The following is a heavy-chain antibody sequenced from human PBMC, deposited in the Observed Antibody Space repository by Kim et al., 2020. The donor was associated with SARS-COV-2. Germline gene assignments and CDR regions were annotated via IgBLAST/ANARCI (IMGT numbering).Heavy chain of an antibody. CDR2: IKSKTDGGTT. V-gene: IGHV3-15*01. J-gene: IGHJ4*02. CDR1: GFTFSNAW. Sequence: GGSLRLSCAASGFTFSNAWMSWVRQAPGKGLEWVGRIKSKTDGGTTDYAAPVKGRFTISRDDSKNTLYLQMNRLKTEDTAVYYCTTTITMVRGAMVYWGQGTLVTVSS. CDR3: TTTITMVRGAMVY. D-gene: IGHD3-10*01.